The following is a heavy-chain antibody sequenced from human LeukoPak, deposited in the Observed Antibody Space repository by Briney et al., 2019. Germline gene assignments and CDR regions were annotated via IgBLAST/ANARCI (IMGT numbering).Heavy chain of an antibody. J-gene: IGHJ4*02. Sequence: ASVKVSCKGSVYSFTSYDINWARQPTGQGLEWMGWMNPNCGNTGYAQKFHGRVTMTRNTSISTAYMELSSLRSEDTAVYYCARGQIWFGEDYWGKGTLVTVSS. CDR2: MNPNCGNT. CDR3: ARGQIWFGEDY. CDR1: VYSFTSYD. V-gene: IGHV1-8*01. D-gene: IGHD3-10*01.